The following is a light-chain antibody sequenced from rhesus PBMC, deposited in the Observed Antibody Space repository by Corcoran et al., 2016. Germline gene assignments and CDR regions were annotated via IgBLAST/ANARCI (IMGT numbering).Light chain of an antibody. CDR1: QSLLDSDGYTC. CDR3: MQSIEFPLT. Sequence: DIVMTQTPLSLPVTPGEPASISCRSSQSLLDSDGYTCLDWYLQKPGHSTQLLIYEVSNRVAGVPDRLSGSGAGTDFTLKISRVEAEDVGVYYCMQSIEFPLTFGGGTKVEIK. CDR2: EVS. J-gene: IGKJ4*01. V-gene: IGKV2-90*01.